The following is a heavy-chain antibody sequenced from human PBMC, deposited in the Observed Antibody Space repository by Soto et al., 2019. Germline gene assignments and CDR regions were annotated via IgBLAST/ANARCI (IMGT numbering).Heavy chain of an antibody. CDR3: AKEGDYGSSGYDGFDI. CDR1: GFTFSNYA. J-gene: IGHJ3*02. CDR2: IGGDGGST. D-gene: IGHD3-22*01. V-gene: IGHV3-23*01. Sequence: SLRLSCAASGFTFSNYAMSWVRQAPGKGLEWVSVIGGDGGSTFYADSVKGRFTVSRDNSKNTLYLQMDSLRAEDTAVYYCAKEGDYGSSGYDGFDIWGQGTMVTVSS.